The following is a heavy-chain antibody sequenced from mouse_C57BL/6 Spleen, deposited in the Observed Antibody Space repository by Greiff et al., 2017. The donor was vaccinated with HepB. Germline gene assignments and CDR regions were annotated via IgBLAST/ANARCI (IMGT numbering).Heavy chain of an antibody. CDR1: GYAFSSSW. V-gene: IGHV1-82*01. CDR2: IYPGDGDT. J-gene: IGHJ2*01. Sequence: VQLQQSGPELVKPGASVKISCKASGYAFSSSWMNWVKQRPGKGLEWIGRIYPGDGDTNYNGKFKGKATLTADKSSSTAYMQLSSLTSEDSAVYFCAKGSNLNYWGQGTTLTVSS. D-gene: IGHD2-5*01. CDR3: AKGSNLNY.